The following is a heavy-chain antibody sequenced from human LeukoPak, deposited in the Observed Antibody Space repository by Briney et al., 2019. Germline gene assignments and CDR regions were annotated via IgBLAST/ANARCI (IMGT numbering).Heavy chain of an antibody. J-gene: IGHJ5*01. D-gene: IGHD3-3*01. CDR2: ITSSGGGT. CDR1: GFTFRTYA. CDR3: ARAPLGMGFDS. Sequence: PGGSLRLSCAASGFTFRTYAMTWVRQAPGKGLEWASSITSSGGGTYYADSVRGRFTISRDNSKNTLYLQMKSLRVEDTAIYYCARAPLGMGFDSWGQGTLVTVSS. V-gene: IGHV3-23*01.